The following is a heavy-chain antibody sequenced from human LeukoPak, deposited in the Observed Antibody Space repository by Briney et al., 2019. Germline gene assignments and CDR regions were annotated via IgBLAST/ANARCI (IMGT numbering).Heavy chain of an antibody. CDR2: IYTSGTT. CDR3: ARDLSGSLYFDY. CDR1: GDSISGYF. D-gene: IGHD3-10*01. V-gene: IGHV4-4*07. J-gene: IGHJ4*02. Sequence: SETLSLTCNVSGDSISGYFWSWIRQPAGKGLEWIGRIYTSGTTNYNPSLKSRISMSVEVSRNQISLKLSSVTAADTAVYFCARDLSGSLYFDYWGQGVLATVSS.